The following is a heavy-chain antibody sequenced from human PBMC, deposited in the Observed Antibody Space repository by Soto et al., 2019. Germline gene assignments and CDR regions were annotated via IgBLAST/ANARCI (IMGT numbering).Heavy chain of an antibody. CDR1: GYRFKSYG. J-gene: IGHJ3*02. CDR3: ARSSDYGDYGVATFDI. Sequence: AASVKVSCKTSGYRFKSYGIIWVRQAPGQGLEWMGYISPNSGEARYAQNFQGRVTMTTDKSTNTAYMELRSLTSDDTALYYCARSSDYGDYGVATFDIWGQGTMVTVSS. D-gene: IGHD4-17*01. CDR2: ISPNSGEA. V-gene: IGHV1-18*01.